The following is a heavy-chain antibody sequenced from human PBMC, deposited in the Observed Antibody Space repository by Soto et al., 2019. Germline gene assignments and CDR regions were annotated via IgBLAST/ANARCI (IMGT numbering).Heavy chain of an antibody. CDR1: GYTFTSYY. Sequence: QVQLVQSGAEVKKPGASVKVSCKASGYTFTSYYMHWVRQAPGQGLEWMGIINPIGGSTSYAQKFQGRVTMTRDTSTSTVYMELSSLRSEDTAVYYCASRAGSGSYLDYWGQGTLVTVSS. CDR2: INPIGGST. V-gene: IGHV1-46*03. CDR3: ASRAGSGSYLDY. D-gene: IGHD3-10*01. J-gene: IGHJ4*02.